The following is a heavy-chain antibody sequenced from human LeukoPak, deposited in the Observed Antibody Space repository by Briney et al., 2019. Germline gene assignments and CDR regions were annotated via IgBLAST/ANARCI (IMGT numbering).Heavy chain of an antibody. CDR3: ARDRGRKYQMQFWYFDL. Sequence: PSQTLSLTCTVSGGSISSYYWSWIRQPPGKGLEWIGYISYSGSTNFNPSLKSRVTISVDTSKNQFSLKLSSVTAADTAVYYCARDRGRKYQMQFWYFDLWGRGTLVTVSS. J-gene: IGHJ2*01. D-gene: IGHD2-2*01. CDR2: ISYSGST. V-gene: IGHV4-59*01. CDR1: GGSISSYY.